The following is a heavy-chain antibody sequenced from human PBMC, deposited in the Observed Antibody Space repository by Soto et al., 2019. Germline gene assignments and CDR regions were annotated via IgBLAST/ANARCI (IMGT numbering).Heavy chain of an antibody. Sequence: GGSVKVAFKASGYTFTIYGLSSVRQAPGQGLEWMGWISAYNGNTNYAQKLQGSVTMTTDTSTSTAYMELRSLRSQDTAVYYCARALRQQPEGDIWGQGIMVTV. V-gene: IGHV1-18*04. CDR1: GYTFTIYG. J-gene: IGHJ3*02. CDR2: ISAYNGNT. CDR3: ARALRQQPEGDI. D-gene: IGHD6-13*01.